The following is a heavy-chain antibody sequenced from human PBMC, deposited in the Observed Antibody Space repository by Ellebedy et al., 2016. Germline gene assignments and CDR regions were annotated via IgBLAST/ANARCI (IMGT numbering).Heavy chain of an antibody. J-gene: IGHJ4*02. CDR2: ISPYKGNT. Sequence: ASVKVSCKTSGYKFSNYGITWVRQAPGQGLEWMGWISPYKGNTKYAQKFQGRVTMTIDTSTTTAYMELRSLRSDDTAVYYCARDGVVVPAPIDYWGQGTLVTVSS. D-gene: IGHD2-15*01. CDR1: GYKFSNYG. CDR3: ARDGVVVPAPIDY. V-gene: IGHV1-18*01.